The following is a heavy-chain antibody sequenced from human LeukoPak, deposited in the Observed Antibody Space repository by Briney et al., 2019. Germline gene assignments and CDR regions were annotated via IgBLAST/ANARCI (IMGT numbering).Heavy chain of an antibody. CDR1: GLTFTIDW. CDR2: VINDGSST. V-gene: IGHV3-74*01. CDR3: ARDFGVVGATNAFDI. Sequence: PRGSLRLSCVAPGLTFTIDWMRWVRQAPGEGLGWVSRVINDGSSTTYAGSVRGRFTISRDNAKSTLYLQMNSLRVEDTAVYYCARDFGVVGATNAFDIWGQGTMVTVSS. J-gene: IGHJ3*02. D-gene: IGHD3-3*01.